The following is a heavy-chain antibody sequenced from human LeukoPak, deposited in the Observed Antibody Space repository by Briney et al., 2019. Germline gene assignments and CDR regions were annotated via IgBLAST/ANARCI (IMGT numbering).Heavy chain of an antibody. CDR2: IYYSGST. CDR1: GGSISSYY. V-gene: IGHV4-59*01. J-gene: IGHJ4*02. CDR3: ARESITGTNYYFDY. D-gene: IGHD1-7*01. Sequence: SETLSLTCTVSGGSISSYYWSWLRQPPGKGLEWIGYIYYSGSTNYNPSLKSRVTISVDTSKNQFSLKLSSVTAADTAVYYCARESITGTNYYFDYWGQGTLVTVSS.